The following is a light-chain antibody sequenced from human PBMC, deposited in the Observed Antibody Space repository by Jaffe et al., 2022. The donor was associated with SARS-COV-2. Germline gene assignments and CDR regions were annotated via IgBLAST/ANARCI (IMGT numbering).Light chain of an antibody. CDR2: QDS. Sequence: SYELTQPPSVSVSPGQTASITCSGDKLGDKYACWYQQKPGQSPVLVIYQDSKRPSGIPERFSGSNSGNTATLTISGTQAMDEADYYCQAWDSSTAFSYVFGTGTKVTVL. CDR1: KLGDKY. CDR3: QAWDSSTAFSYV. V-gene: IGLV3-1*01. J-gene: IGLJ1*01.